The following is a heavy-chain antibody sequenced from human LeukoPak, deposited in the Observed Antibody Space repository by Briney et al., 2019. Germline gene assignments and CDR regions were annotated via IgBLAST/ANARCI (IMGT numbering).Heavy chain of an antibody. D-gene: IGHD3-22*01. CDR2: ISGSGGST. CDR1: GFTFSSYG. Sequence: GGSLRLSCAASGFTFSSYGMSWVRQAPGKGLEWVSAISGSGGSTYYADSVKGRFTISRDNSKNTLYLQMNSLRAEDTAVYYCAEGSITMIVGFDYWGQGTLVTVSS. V-gene: IGHV3-23*01. CDR3: AEGSITMIVGFDY. J-gene: IGHJ4*02.